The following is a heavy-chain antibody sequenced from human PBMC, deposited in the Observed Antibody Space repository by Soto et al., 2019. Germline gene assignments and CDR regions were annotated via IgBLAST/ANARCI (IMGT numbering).Heavy chain of an antibody. CDR1: GFTFSSYA. CDR3: AREINVAAAGYPRDYYGMDV. CDR2: ISYDGSNK. D-gene: IGHD6-13*01. V-gene: IGHV3-30-3*01. J-gene: IGHJ6*02. Sequence: PGGSLRLSCAASGFTFSSYAMHWVRQAPGKGLEWVAVISYDGSNKYYADSVKGRFTISRDNSKNTLYLQMNSLRAEDTAVYYCAREINVAAAGYPRDYYGMDVWGQGTTVTVSS.